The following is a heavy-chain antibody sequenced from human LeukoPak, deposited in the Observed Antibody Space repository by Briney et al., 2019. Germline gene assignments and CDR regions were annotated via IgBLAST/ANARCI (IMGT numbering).Heavy chain of an antibody. J-gene: IGHJ4*02. CDR1: GFTFINYE. CDR2: ISVDGNNR. D-gene: IGHD3-10*01. Sequence: AGGSLRLSCAASGFTFINYEMNWVRQAPGKGLAWVAFISVDGNNRYYADSVKGRFTFSRDNSKNTMYLQMDSLRAEDTAVYYCARHRGPTLSGAYFDYWGQGTLVTVPS. V-gene: IGHV3-30-3*01. CDR3: ARHRGPTLSGAYFDY.